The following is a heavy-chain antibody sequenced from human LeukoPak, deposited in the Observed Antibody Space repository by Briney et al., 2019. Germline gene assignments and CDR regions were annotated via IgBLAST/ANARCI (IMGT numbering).Heavy chain of an antibody. J-gene: IGHJ5*02. V-gene: IGHV3-23*01. CDR1: GFTFSSYA. Sequence: GGSLRLSCAASGFTFSSYAMSWVRQAPGKGLEWVSAISGSGGSTYCADSVKGRFTISRDNSKNTLYLQMNSLRAEDTAVYYCAKLFYIVVVPAAISAWGQGTLVTVSS. CDR3: AKLFYIVVVPAAISA. CDR2: ISGSGGST. D-gene: IGHD2-2*02.